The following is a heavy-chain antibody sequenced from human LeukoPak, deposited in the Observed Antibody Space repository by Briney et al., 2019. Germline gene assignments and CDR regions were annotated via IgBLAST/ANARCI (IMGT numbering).Heavy chain of an antibody. CDR1: GSTFTSYD. CDR3: ARVRTMVRGVIIPKTRYNWFDP. D-gene: IGHD3-10*01. Sequence: ASGTASRKSSGSTFTSYDINWVRQATGQGLEWMGWMNPNSGNTGYAQKFQGRVTMTRNTSISTAYMELSSLRSEDTAVYYCARVRTMVRGVIIPKTRYNWFDPWGQGTLVTVSS. J-gene: IGHJ5*02. V-gene: IGHV1-8*01. CDR2: MNPNSGNT.